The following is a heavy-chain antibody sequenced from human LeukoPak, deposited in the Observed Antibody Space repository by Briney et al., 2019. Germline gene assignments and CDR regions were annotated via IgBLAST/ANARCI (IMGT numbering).Heavy chain of an antibody. CDR2: ISSNSRTM. J-gene: IGHJ3*02. V-gene: IGHV3-48*01. CDR1: GFTFSTYS. Sequence: PGGSLRLSCAASGFTFSTYSMNWVRQAPGKGLEWLSSISSNSRTMYYADSVKGRFTISRDNAKNSLYLQMNSLRAEDTAVYYCAREGYYYDSSGYYQRGLTFDIWGQGTMVTVSS. D-gene: IGHD3-22*01. CDR3: AREGYYYDSSGYYQRGLTFDI.